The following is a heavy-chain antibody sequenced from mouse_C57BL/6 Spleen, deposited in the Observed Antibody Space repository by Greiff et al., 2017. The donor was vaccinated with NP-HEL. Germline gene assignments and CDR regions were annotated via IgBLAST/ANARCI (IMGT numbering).Heavy chain of an antibody. CDR2: IDPETGGT. CDR1: GYTFTDYE. V-gene: IGHV1-15*01. Sequence: QVQLKESGAELVRPGASVTLSCKASGYTFTDYEMHWVKQTPVHGLEWIGAIDPETGGTAYNQKFKGKAILTADKSSSTAYMELRSLTSEDSAVYYCTRDNLFAYWGQGTLVTVSA. J-gene: IGHJ3*01. D-gene: IGHD1-3*01. CDR3: TRDNLFAY.